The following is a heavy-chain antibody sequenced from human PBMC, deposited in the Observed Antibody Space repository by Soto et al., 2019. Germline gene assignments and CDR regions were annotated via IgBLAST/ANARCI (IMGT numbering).Heavy chain of an antibody. D-gene: IGHD1-7*01. CDR3: ARDFPQKWHYVGFNY. CDR2: IYYDGSTK. J-gene: IGHJ4*02. V-gene: IGHV3-33*01. Sequence: QAXGSRWLSCAASGFNFITYGSNWGRQAPGKGLEWVAVIYYDGSTKYYADSVKGRFTVSRDNSKNTMFLQMNSLRAEDTALYYCARDFPQKWHYVGFNYRGQGTLVTFS. CDR1: GFNFITYG.